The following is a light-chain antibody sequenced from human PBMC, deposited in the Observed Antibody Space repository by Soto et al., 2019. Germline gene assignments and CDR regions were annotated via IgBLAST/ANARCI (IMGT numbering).Light chain of an antibody. V-gene: IGKV1-9*01. CDR3: QQYNNWPPGAT. CDR2: AAS. Sequence: IQLTQSPSSLSASIGDRVTITCRASQDIASYLAWYQQKPGNAPKLLIYAASTLHSGVPSRFSGSGSGTDFTLTISSLQPEDVATYYCQQYNNWPPGATFGPGTKVEIK. J-gene: IGKJ3*01. CDR1: QDIASY.